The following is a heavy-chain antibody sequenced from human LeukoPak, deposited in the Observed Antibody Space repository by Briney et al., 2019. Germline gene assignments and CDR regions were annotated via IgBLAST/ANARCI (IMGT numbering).Heavy chain of an antibody. D-gene: IGHD3-22*01. V-gene: IGHV1-3*01. CDR1: GYTFTTYA. CDR2: INAGNGNT. CDR3: ARDPLFYYDGATYFYYFDY. J-gene: IGHJ4*02. Sequence: ASVKVSCKASGYTFTTYAIHWVRQAPGQRLEWMGWINAGNGNTKYSQKFQGRVTITRDTSASTAYMELSSLRSEDTAVYYCARDPLFYYDGATYFYYFDYWGQGTLVTVSS.